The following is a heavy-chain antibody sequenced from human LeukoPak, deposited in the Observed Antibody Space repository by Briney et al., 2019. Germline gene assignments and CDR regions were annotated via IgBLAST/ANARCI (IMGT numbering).Heavy chain of an antibody. Sequence: PSETLSLTCTVSGGSISSYYWSWIRQPPGKGVEGGSSISSTSTYTYYADSVKGRFTISRYNSNHSLYLQMNSLRAEDTAVYYCARVAGYCSSTSNCYFDYWGQGTLVTVSS. V-gene: IGHV3-21*01. J-gene: IGHJ4*02. D-gene: IGHD2/OR15-2a*01. CDR3: ARVAGYCSSTSNCYFDY. CDR2: ISSTSTYT. CDR1: GGSISSYY.